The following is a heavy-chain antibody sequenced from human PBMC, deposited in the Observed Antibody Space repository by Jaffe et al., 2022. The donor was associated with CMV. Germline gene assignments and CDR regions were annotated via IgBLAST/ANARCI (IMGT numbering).Heavy chain of an antibody. Sequence: QVQLVQSGAEVRKPGASVKVSCKASGYTFTNYEINWVRQATGQGLEWMGWMNPNSANTGYAQKFQGRVTMTRSTSMSTAYMELSSLTSEDTAVYYCARGRKRRLGAPGAAGTGVWFDPWGQGTPVTVSS. J-gene: IGHJ5*02. V-gene: IGHV1-8*01. CDR1: GYTFTNYE. CDR3: ARGRKRRLGAPGAAGTGVWFDP. CDR2: MNPNSANT. D-gene: IGHD6-13*01.